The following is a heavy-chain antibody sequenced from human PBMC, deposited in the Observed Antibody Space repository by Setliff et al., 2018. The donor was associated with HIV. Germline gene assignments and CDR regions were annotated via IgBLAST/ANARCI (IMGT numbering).Heavy chain of an antibody. Sequence: HGESLKISCKGSGYSFTGNWIGWVRQTPGKGLEWMGFIYPGDADTRYSPSFQGQVTISADKSITTAYLQWSSLKASDTAMYFCARLEGCSNGVCYRFSDWGQGTLVTVSS. D-gene: IGHD2-8*01. V-gene: IGHV5-51*01. J-gene: IGHJ4*02. CDR2: IYPGDADT. CDR3: ARLEGCSNGVCYRFSD. CDR1: GYSFTGNW.